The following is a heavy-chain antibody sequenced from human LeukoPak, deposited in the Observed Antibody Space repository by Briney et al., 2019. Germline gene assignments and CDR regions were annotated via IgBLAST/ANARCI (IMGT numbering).Heavy chain of an antibody. Sequence: SVKVSCKASGGTFSSYAISWVRQAPGQGLEWMGGIIPIFGTANYAQKFQGRVMITADESTSTAYMELSSLRSEDTAVYYCCYCGGDCYIDWFDPWGQGTLVTVSS. CDR3: CYCGGDCYIDWFDP. J-gene: IGHJ5*02. V-gene: IGHV1-69*13. CDR2: IIPIFGTA. D-gene: IGHD2-21*02. CDR1: GGTFSSYA.